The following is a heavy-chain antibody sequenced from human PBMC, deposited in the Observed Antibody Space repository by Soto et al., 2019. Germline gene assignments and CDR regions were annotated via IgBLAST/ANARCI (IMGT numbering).Heavy chain of an antibody. CDR2: ISSSSSYI. J-gene: IGHJ4*02. V-gene: IGHV3-21*01. CDR3: ARDRITRGPGLVTAY. D-gene: IGHD1-20*01. Sequence: EVQLVESGGGLVKPGGSLRLSCAASGFTFSSYSMNWVRQAPGKGLEWVSSISSSSSYIYYADSVKGRFTISRDNAKNSLYMKMNNLRAEATAVYYCARDRITRGPGLVTAYWGQGTLVTVSS. CDR1: GFTFSSYS.